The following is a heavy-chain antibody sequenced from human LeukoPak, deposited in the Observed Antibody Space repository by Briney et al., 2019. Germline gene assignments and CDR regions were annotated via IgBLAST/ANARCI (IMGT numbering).Heavy chain of an antibody. CDR2: IKSKVDGGTA. V-gene: IGHV3-15*01. Sequence: GGSLRLSCAASGFTFRNAWMNWVRQAPGKGLEWLGRIKSKVDGGTADYAAPVKGRITISRDDSKNTLYLQINSLRSDDTALYYCTTRTWAAGFDIWGQGTMLTLSS. CDR3: TTRTWAAGFDI. J-gene: IGHJ3*02. D-gene: IGHD2-15*01. CDR1: GFTFRNAW.